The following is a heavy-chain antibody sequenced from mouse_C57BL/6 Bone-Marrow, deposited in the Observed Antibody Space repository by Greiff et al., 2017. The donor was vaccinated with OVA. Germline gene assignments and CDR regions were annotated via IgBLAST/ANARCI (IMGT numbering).Heavy chain of an antibody. CDR1: GYTFTDYY. J-gene: IGHJ3*01. V-gene: IGHV1-26*01. CDR3: ARGAYYGSSYGVAY. CDR2: INPNNGGT. Sequence: VQLQQSGPELVKPGASVKISCKASGYTFTDYYMNWVKQSHGKSLEWIGDINPNNGGTSYNQKFKGKATLTVDKSSSTASMELRSLTSEDSAVYYCARGAYYGSSYGVAYWGQGTLVTVSA. D-gene: IGHD1-1*01.